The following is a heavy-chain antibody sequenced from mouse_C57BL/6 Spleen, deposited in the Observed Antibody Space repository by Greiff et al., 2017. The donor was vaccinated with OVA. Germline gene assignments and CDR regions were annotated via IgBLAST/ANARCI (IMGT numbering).Heavy chain of an antibody. CDR2: INYDGSST. J-gene: IGHJ2*01. Sequence: EVMLVESEGGLVQPGSSMKLSCTASGFTFSDYYMAWVRQVPEKGLEWVANINYDGSSTYYLDSLKSRFNISRDNAKNILYLQMSSLKSEDTATYYCARDNWEYVDYWGQGTTLTVSS. CDR1: GFTFSDYY. CDR3: ARDNWEYVDY. V-gene: IGHV5-16*01. D-gene: IGHD4-1*01.